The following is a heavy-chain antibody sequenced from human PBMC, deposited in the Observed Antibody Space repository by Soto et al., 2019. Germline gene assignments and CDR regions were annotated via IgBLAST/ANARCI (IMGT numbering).Heavy chain of an antibody. D-gene: IGHD1-26*01. V-gene: IGHV3-21*01. J-gene: IGHJ4*02. CDR1: GFTFSSYS. CDR3: ARGGSGSFHSYFDY. CDR2: ISSSSSYI. Sequence: GGSLSLSCAASGFTFSSYSRSWVRQAPGKGLEWVSSISSSSSYIYYADSVKARFTISRDNAKNSLYLQMNSLRAEDTAVYYCARGGSGSFHSYFDYWGQGTLVTVSS.